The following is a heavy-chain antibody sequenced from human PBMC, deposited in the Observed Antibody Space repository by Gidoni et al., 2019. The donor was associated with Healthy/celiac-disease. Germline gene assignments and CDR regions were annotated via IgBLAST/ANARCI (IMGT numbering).Heavy chain of an antibody. CDR2: IYYSGST. CDR3: AREAGGGWYGY. J-gene: IGHJ4*02. D-gene: IGHD6-19*01. Sequence: QVQLQESGPGLVKPSQTLSLTCTVSGGSISSGGYYWSWIRQHPGKGLELIGYIYYSGSTHYNPSLKTRVTISVDTSKNQFSLKLSSVTVADTAVYYCAREAGGGWYGYWGQGTLVTVSS. CDR1: GGSISSGGYY. V-gene: IGHV4-31*03.